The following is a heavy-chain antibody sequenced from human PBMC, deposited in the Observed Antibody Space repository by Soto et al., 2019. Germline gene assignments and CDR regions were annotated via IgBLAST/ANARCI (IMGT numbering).Heavy chain of an antibody. V-gene: IGHV1-69*01. D-gene: IGHD3-22*01. CDR1: GGSFSSIT. CDR3: AREDDTTGSYSWFDP. Sequence: QVQLVQSGPEVKKPGSSVKVSCKASGGSFSSITINWVRQAPGQGLEWMGGIVPLFGSSTYAQKFQGRVTITADASTSTFYMELTNLRSEDTALYYCAREDDTTGSYSWFDPWGQGTRVTVSS. J-gene: IGHJ5*01. CDR2: IVPLFGSS.